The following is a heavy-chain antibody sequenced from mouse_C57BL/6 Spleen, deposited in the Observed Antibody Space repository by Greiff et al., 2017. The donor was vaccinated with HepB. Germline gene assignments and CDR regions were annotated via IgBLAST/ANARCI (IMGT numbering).Heavy chain of an antibody. V-gene: IGHV1-64*01. J-gene: IGHJ2*01. CDR1: GYTFTSYW. D-gene: IGHD1-1*01. CDR2: IHPNSGST. CDR3: AGTTVENYFDY. Sequence: QVQLKQPGAELVKPGASVKLSCKASGYTFTSYWMHWVKQRPGQGLEWIGMIHPNSGSTNYNEKFKSKATLTVDKSSSTAYMQLSSLTSEDSAVYYCAGTTVENYFDYWGQGTTLTVSS.